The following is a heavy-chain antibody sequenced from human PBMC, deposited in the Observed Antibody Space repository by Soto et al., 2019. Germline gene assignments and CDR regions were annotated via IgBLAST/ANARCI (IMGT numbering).Heavy chain of an antibody. D-gene: IGHD4-4*01. Sequence: GGSLRLSCATSGFAFRFYDMHWVRHAPGKGLEWVAIISRDGNNKDYGDSVKGRFTISRDNSKNTLYLQMNSLRGEDTAVYYCAKDAYTPIRTTAHDSGGLDHWGRGTLVTVSS. J-gene: IGHJ4*02. CDR3: AKDAYTPIRTTAHDSGGLDH. V-gene: IGHV3-30*18. CDR2: ISRDGNNK. CDR1: GFAFRFYD.